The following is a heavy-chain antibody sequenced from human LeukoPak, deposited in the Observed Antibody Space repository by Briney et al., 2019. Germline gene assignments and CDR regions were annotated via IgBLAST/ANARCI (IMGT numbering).Heavy chain of an antibody. CDR3: AKGTSSWHEFDS. J-gene: IGHJ4*02. D-gene: IGHD6-13*01. CDR2: ITWGGDST. Sequence: GGSLRLSCAASGFTFDDYAMHWVRQAPGKGLEWVSLITWGGDSTYYADSVKGRFTISRDNSKNYLYLQMNSLRADDTALYYCAKGTSSWHEFDSWGQGTLVTVSS. V-gene: IGHV3-43D*03. CDR1: GFTFDDYA.